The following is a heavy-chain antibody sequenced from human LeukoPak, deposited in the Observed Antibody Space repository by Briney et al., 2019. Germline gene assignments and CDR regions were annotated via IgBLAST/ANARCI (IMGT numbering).Heavy chain of an antibody. V-gene: IGHV4-34*01. CDR1: GGSFSGYY. Sequence: SETLSLTCAVYGGSFSGYYWSWIRQPPGKGLEWIGEINHSGSTNYNPSLKSRVTISVDTSKNQFSLKLSSVTAADTAVYYCARLYSSGWYDGDYWGQGTLVTVSS. CDR2: INHSGST. J-gene: IGHJ4*02. D-gene: IGHD6-19*01. CDR3: ARLYSSGWYDGDY.